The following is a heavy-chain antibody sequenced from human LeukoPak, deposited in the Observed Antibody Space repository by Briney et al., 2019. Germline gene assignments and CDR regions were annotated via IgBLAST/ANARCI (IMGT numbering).Heavy chain of an antibody. CDR2: ISYDGRNM. J-gene: IGHJ6*02. D-gene: IGHD2-2*01. Sequence: QPGRSLRLSCAASGMTFSRSGCHWVRQAPGKGLEGVAVISYDGRNMNYADSVKGRFTISRDNAKNTLVLQMNSLRAEDTAVYYCAKDLAQPNLNYNYYGMDVWGQGTTVTVSS. V-gene: IGHV3-30*18. CDR1: GMTFSRSG. CDR3: AKDLAQPNLNYNYYGMDV.